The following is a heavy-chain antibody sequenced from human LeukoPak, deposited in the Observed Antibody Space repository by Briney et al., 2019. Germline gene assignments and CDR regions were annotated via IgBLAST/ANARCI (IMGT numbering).Heavy chain of an antibody. CDR2: IYYSGST. D-gene: IGHD6-13*01. V-gene: IGHV4-31*03. J-gene: IGHJ4*02. Sequence: SSETLSLTCTVSGGSISSGGYYWSWIRQHPGKGLEWIGYIYYSGSTYYNPSLKSRVTISVDTSKNQFSLKPSSVTAADTAVYYCARLGRYSRHFDYWGQGTLVTVSS. CDR3: ARLGRYSRHFDY. CDR1: GGSISSGGYY.